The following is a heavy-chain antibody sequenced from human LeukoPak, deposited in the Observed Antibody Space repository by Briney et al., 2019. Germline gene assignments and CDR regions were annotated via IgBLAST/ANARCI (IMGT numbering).Heavy chain of an antibody. J-gene: IGHJ4*02. V-gene: IGHV1-2*02. CDR1: GYTFTGYY. CDR2: INPNSDGA. Sequence: ASVTVSCKASGYTFTGYYIHWVRQAPGQGLEWMGWINPNSDGANYAQKFQGRVTMTRDTSISTAYMELSSLRSDDTAVYYCAKGGETSGWFYWGQGTLVTVSS. D-gene: IGHD6-19*01. CDR3: AKGGETSGWFY.